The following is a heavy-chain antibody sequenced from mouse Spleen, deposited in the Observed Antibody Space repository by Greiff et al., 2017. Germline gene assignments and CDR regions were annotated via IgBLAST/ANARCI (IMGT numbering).Heavy chain of an antibody. CDR2: ISSGGSYT. J-gene: IGHJ2*01. V-gene: IGHV5-9-1*01. CDR3: AREIGGLFDY. Sequence: SLEWVATISSGGSYTYYPDSVKGRFTISRDNAKNTLYLQMSSLRSEDTAMYYCAREIGGLFDYWGQGTTLTVSS.